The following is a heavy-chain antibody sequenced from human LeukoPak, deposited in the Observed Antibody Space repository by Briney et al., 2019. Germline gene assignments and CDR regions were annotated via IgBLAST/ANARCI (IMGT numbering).Heavy chain of an antibody. CDR1: GGSISSYY. CDR3: ARAPGSAASIYYYYYMDV. V-gene: IGHV4-59*01. J-gene: IGHJ6*03. CDR2: IYYSGST. Sequence: SETLSLTCTVSGGSISSYYWSWIRQPPGKGLGWIGYIYYSGSTNYNPSLKSRVTISVDTSKNQFSLKLSSVTAADTAVYYCARAPGSAASIYYYYYMDVWGKGTTITVSS. D-gene: IGHD2-2*01.